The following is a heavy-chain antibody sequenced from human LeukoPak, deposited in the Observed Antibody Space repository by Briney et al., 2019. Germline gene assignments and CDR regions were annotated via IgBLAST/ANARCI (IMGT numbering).Heavy chain of an antibody. CDR2: ISSDGSNK. V-gene: IGHV3-30*04. CDR1: GFTFRSYA. CDR3: ARVPGYCSGGSCRDYYMDV. D-gene: IGHD2-15*01. J-gene: IGHJ6*03. Sequence: PGGSLRLSCAASGFTFRSYAMHWVRQAPGKGLEWVAVISSDGSNKYYADSVKGRFTISRDNSKNTLYLQMNSLRAEDTALYYCARVPGYCSGGSCRDYYMDVWGKGTTVTVSS.